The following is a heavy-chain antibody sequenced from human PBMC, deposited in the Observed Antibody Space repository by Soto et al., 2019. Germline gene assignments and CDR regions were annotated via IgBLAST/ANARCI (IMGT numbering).Heavy chain of an antibody. CDR3: VRGRGGNYHFYFDH. V-gene: IGHV1-46*03. D-gene: IGHD1-26*01. CDR1: GHTFINYY. J-gene: IGHJ4*02. CDR2: IDPNDGST. Sequence: GASVKVSCKASGHTFINYYIDWVRQAPGQGLEWMAIIDPNDGSTNYAQGFQGRLTVTRDTSTSKVYMDLSSLTSEDTAVYYCVRGRGGNYHFYFDHWGQGTPVTVSS.